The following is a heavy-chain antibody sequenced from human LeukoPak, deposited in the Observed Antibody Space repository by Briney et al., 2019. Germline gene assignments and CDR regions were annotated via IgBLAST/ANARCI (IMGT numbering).Heavy chain of an antibody. CDR3: ARDRNYYYDSSGLDY. Sequence: PGGSLRLSCAASGFTFSSYAMHWVRQAPGKGLEWVAVISYDGSNKYYADSVKGRFTISRDNSKNTLYLQMNSLRAEDTAVYYCARDRNYYYDSSGLDYWGQGTLVTVSS. CDR2: ISYDGSNK. D-gene: IGHD3-22*01. CDR1: GFTFSSYA. V-gene: IGHV3-30-3*01. J-gene: IGHJ4*02.